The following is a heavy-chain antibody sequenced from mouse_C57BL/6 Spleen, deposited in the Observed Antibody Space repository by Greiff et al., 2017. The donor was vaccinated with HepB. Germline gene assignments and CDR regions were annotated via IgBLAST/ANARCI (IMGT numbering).Heavy chain of an antibody. CDR3: ARFEEMVTTSYYYAMDY. CDR1: GYTFTDYY. CDR2: INPYNGGT. Sequence: VQLQQSGPVLVKPGASVKMSCKASGYTFTDYYMNWVKQSHGKSLEWIGVINPYNGGTSYNQKFKGKATLTVDKSSSTAYMELNSLTAEDSAVYYCARFEEMVTTSYYYAMDYWGQGTSVTVSS. V-gene: IGHV1-19*01. J-gene: IGHJ4*01. D-gene: IGHD2-2*01.